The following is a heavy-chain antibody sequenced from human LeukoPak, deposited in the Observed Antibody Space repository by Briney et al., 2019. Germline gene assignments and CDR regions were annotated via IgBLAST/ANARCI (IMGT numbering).Heavy chain of an antibody. CDR1: GFTFSSYG. J-gene: IGHJ4*02. CDR2: ISYDGSNK. Sequence: GGSLRLSCAASGFTFSSYGMHWVRQAPGKGLEWVAVISYDGSNKYYADSVKGRFTISRDNSKNTLYLQMNSLRAEDTAVYYCAKDCIGYCSGGSCYGPDYWGQGTLVTVSS. D-gene: IGHD2-15*01. V-gene: IGHV3-30*18. CDR3: AKDCIGYCSGGSCYGPDY.